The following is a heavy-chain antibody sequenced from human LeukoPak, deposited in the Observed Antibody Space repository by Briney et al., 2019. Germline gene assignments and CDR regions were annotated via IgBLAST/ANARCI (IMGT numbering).Heavy chain of an antibody. CDR1: GFTLSSYW. D-gene: IGHD2-2*01. V-gene: IGHV3-7*01. CDR3: ARDGTYQLLFGL. J-gene: IGHJ5*02. CDR2: IRQDGSEK. Sequence: PGGSLRLSYAASGFTLSSYWMSWVRQAPGKGLEWVANIRQDGSEKYYVDSVRGRFTISRDNAKNSLYLQMNSLRAEDTAVYYCARDGTYQLLFGLWGQGTLVTVSS.